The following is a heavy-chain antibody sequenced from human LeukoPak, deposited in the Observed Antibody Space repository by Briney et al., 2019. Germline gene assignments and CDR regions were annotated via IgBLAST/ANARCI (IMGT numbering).Heavy chain of an antibody. CDR2: FSATDNT. V-gene: IGHV3-23*01. D-gene: IGHD6-19*01. Sequence: GGSLRLSCAASGFTFSSYSMNWVRQAPGKGLEWVSTFSATDNTYYADSVKGRFTISRDNSKNTLYLQMNSLRVEDTAVYYCVRGGVAGTKNFDYWGQGTLVTVSS. CDR1: GFTFSSYS. J-gene: IGHJ4*02. CDR3: VRGGVAGTKNFDY.